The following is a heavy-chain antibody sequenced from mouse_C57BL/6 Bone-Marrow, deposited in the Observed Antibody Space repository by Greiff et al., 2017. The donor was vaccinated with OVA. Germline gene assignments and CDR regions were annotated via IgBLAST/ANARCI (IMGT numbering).Heavy chain of an antibody. CDR3: ARKDYGREYYFDY. Sequence: QVQLKESGPELVKPGASVKISCKASGYAFSSSWMNWVKQRPGKGLEWLGRIYPGDGDTNYNGKFKGKATLTADKSSSTAYMQLSSLTSEDSAVYFCARKDYGREYYFDYWGQGTTLTVSS. J-gene: IGHJ2*01. V-gene: IGHV1-82*01. CDR1: GYAFSSSW. CDR2: IYPGDGDT. D-gene: IGHD1-1*01.